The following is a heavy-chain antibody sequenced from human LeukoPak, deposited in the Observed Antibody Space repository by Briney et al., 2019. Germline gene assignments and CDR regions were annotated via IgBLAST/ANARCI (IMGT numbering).Heavy chain of an antibody. CDR1: GDSVSSNSAA. V-gene: IGHV6-1*01. Sequence: SQTLSLTCAISGDSVSSNSAAWNWIRQSPSRGLEWLGRTYYRSKWYNDYAVSVKSRITINPDTSKNQFSLQLNSETPEDTAVYYCARQIFGVVITWYYFDYWGQGTLVTVSS. CDR3: ARQIFGVVITWYYFDY. D-gene: IGHD3-3*01. CDR2: TYYRSKWYN. J-gene: IGHJ4*02.